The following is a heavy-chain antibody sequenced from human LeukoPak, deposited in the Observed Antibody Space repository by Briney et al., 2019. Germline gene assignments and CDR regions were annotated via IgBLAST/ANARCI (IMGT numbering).Heavy chain of an antibody. CDR3: ARVRSGYSHENYFDY. V-gene: IGHV3-48*03. CDR2: ISGSGSTI. Sequence: PGGSLRLSCAASGFTFSNYEMNWVRQAPGEGRVWVSYISGSGSTIYYADSVKGRFTISRDNAKDSLYLQLNSLRAEDTAVYYCARVRSGYSHENYFDYWGQGTLVTVSS. D-gene: IGHD5-18*01. CDR1: GFTFSNYE. J-gene: IGHJ4*02.